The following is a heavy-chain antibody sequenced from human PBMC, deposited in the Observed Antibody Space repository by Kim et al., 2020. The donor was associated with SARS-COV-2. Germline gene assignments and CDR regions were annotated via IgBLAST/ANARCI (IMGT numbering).Heavy chain of an antibody. V-gene: IGHV4-31*03. J-gene: IGHJ4*02. CDR3: ARDHRGLLWFGEIDY. CDR1: GGSISSGGYY. CDR2: IYYSGST. Sequence: SETLSLTCTVSGGSISSGGYYWSWIRQHPGKGLEWIGYIYYSGSTYYNPSLKSRVTISVDTSKNQFSLKLSSVTAADTAVYYCARDHRGLLWFGEIDYWGQGTLVTVSS. D-gene: IGHD3-10*01.